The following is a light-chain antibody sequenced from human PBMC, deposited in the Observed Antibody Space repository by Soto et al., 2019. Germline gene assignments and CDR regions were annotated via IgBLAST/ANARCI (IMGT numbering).Light chain of an antibody. CDR3: QQYGSSPT. CDR1: QSVRSSF. V-gene: IGKV3-20*01. CDR2: GAS. Sequence: EIVLTQSPGTLSLSPGEGATLSCRASQSVRSSFLAWYQQKPGQAPSLLIYGASSRATGIPGRFSGGGSGTDFTFTISRLEPEDLAVYYCQQYGSSPTFGGGTKVEIK. J-gene: IGKJ4*01.